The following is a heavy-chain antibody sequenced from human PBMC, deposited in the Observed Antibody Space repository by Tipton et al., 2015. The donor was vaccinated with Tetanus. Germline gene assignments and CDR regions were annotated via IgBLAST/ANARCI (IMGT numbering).Heavy chain of an antibody. J-gene: IGHJ5*02. CDR1: GGSFSNYY. V-gene: IGHV4-34*01. CDR2: IHPSGIT. Sequence: LRLSCAVYGGSFSNYYLTWIRQPPGQGLEWIGEIHPSGITNYNPSLINRVTISVDTSKNQFSLRLTSVTAADTAVYFCARGLDPYKSGNLWGQGTLVTVSS. D-gene: IGHD5-24*01. CDR3: ARGLDPYKSGNL.